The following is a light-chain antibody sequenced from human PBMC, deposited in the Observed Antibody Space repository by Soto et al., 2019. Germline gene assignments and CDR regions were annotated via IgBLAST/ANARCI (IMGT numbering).Light chain of an antibody. J-gene: IGKJ1*01. V-gene: IGKV1-9*01. CDR3: QQLNSYPLT. CDR2: SAS. CDR1: QGISSY. Sequence: DIQLTQSPSFLSASVGDRVTITCRASQGISSYLAWYQQQPGKAPKLLIYSASTLQSGVPSRFSGSGSGTEFTLTISSLQPEDFATYDCQQLNSYPLTFGQGTKVEI.